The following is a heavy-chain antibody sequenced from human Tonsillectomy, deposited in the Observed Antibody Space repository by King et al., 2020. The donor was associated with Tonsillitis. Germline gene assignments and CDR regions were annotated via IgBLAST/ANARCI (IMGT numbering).Heavy chain of an antibody. CDR1: GFTFSSYA. J-gene: IGHJ4*02. V-gene: IGHV3-30*04. Sequence: VQLVESGGGVVQPGRSLRLSYTASGFTFSSYAMHWVRQAPGKGLEWVAVISYDGSNKYYADSVKGRFTISRDNSKNTLYLQMNSLRAEDTAVYYCARGRSCSYPVYWGQGTLVTVSS. CDR2: ISYDGSNK. D-gene: IGHD6-13*01. CDR3: ARGRSCSYPVY.